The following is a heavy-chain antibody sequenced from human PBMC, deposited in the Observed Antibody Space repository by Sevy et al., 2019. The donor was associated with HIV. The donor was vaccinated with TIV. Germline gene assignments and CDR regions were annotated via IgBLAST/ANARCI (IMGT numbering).Heavy chain of an antibody. Sequence: GGSLRLSCAASGFTFSSYSMNWVRQAPGKGLEWVSSISSSSSYIYYADSVKGRFTISRDNAKNSLYLQMNSLRAEDTAVYYCAGVLGGHQTPRYNWFDPWGQGTLVTVSS. CDR2: ISSSSSYI. V-gene: IGHV3-21*01. J-gene: IGHJ5*02. D-gene: IGHD2-8*01. CDR3: AGVLGGHQTPRYNWFDP. CDR1: GFTFSSYS.